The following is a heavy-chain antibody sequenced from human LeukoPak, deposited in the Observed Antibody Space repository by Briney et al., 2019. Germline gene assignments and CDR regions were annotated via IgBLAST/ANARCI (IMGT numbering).Heavy chain of an antibody. CDR2: IYHSGST. Sequence: SETLSLTCAVSGGSISSGGYSWSWIRQPPGKGLEWIGYIYHSGSTYYNPSLKSRVTISVDRSKNQFSLKLSSVTAADTAVYYCARVVGVGSSSWTDYWGQGTLVTVSS. CDR3: ARVVGVGSSSWTDY. V-gene: IGHV4-30-2*01. CDR1: GGSISSGGYS. J-gene: IGHJ4*02. D-gene: IGHD6-13*01.